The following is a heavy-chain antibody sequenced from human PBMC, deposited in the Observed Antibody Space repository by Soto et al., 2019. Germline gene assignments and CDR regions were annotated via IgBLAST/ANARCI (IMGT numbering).Heavy chain of an antibody. CDR2: ISYDGSNK. J-gene: IGHJ4*02. V-gene: IGHV3-30*03. CDR1: GFTFSSYG. CDR3: AGGANDLDY. Sequence: QVQLVESGGGVVQPGRSLRLSCAASGFTFSSYGMHWVRQAPGKGLEWVAVISYDGSNKYYADSVKGRFTISRDNSKNPLYLQMNSLRAEDTAVYYCAGGANDLDYWGQGTLVTVSS. D-gene: IGHD3-3*01.